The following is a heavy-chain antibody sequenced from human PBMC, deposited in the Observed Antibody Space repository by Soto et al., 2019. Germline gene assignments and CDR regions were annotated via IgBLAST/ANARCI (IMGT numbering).Heavy chain of an antibody. V-gene: IGHV4-30-4*01. CDR1: GGSISRGDYY. Sequence: SETLSLTCTVSGGSISRGDYYWGWVRQPPGKGLEWIGYIYYSGSTYYNPSLKSRVTISVDTSKNQFSLKLSSVTAADTAVYYCARVGSSIATRPFDYWGQGTLVTVSS. J-gene: IGHJ4*02. CDR2: IYYSGST. CDR3: ARVGSSIATRPFDY. D-gene: IGHD6-6*01.